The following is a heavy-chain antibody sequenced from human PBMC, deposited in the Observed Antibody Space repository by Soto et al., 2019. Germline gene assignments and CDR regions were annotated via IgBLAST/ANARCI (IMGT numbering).Heavy chain of an antibody. V-gene: IGHV4-34*01. D-gene: IGHD3-10*01. Sequence: QVQLQQWGAGLLKPSETLSLTCAVYGGSFSGYYWSWIRQPPGKGLEWIGEINHSGSTNYNPSLKSRVTISADTSKNQFSLKLSSVTAADTAVYYCARWMVRGVIYYYGMDVWGQGTTVTVSS. J-gene: IGHJ6*02. CDR3: ARWMVRGVIYYYGMDV. CDR2: INHSGST. CDR1: GGSFSGYY.